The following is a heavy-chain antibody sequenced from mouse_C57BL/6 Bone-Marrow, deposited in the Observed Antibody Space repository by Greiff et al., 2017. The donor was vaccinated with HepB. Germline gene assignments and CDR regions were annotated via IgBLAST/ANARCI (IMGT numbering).Heavy chain of an antibody. CDR3: AKEGGPYGNYGFAY. D-gene: IGHD2-1*01. CDR2: IHPNSGST. CDR1: GYTFTSYW. J-gene: IGHJ3*01. V-gene: IGHV1-64*01. Sequence: QVQLQQPGAELVKPGASVKLSCKASGYTFTSYWMHWVKQRPGQGLEWIGMIHPNSGSTNYNEKFKSKATLTVDKSSSTAYMQLSSLTSEDSAVYYCAKEGGPYGNYGFAYWGQGTLVTVSA.